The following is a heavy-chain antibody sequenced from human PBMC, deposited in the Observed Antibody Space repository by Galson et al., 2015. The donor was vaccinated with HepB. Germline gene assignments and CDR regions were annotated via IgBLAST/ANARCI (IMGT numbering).Heavy chain of an antibody. Sequence: SLRLSCAASKFTFGTFTMHWVRQAPGKGLDYVAVISHDGSNKFYADSVKGRLSISRDNFKNTLYLEMNSLRAEDSAVYYCARAPSIPVAATSYHYAMDVWGQGTTVTVSS. V-gene: IGHV3-30*04. CDR3: ARAPSIPVAATSYHYAMDV. CDR2: ISHDGSNK. J-gene: IGHJ6*02. CDR1: KFTFGTFT. D-gene: IGHD6-19*01.